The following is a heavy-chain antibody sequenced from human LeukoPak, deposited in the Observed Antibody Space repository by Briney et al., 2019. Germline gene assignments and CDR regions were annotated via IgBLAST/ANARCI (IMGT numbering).Heavy chain of an antibody. D-gene: IGHD3-10*01. CDR1: GDSVSSNSAA. Sequence: SQTLSLTCVISGDSVSSNSAAWNCIRQSPSRGLEWLGRTYFRSEWHNDYALSVKSRITINADTSKNQFSLQLNSVTLEDTAVYYCAREGSRFGELLYWFDPWGQGTLVTVSS. J-gene: IGHJ5*02. V-gene: IGHV6-1*01. CDR2: TYFRSEWHN. CDR3: AREGSRFGELLYWFDP.